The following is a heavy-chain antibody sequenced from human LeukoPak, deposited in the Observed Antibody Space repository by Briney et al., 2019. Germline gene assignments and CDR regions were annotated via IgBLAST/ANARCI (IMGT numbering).Heavy chain of an antibody. D-gene: IGHD2-2*01. CDR1: GYTLTEMS. CDR3: TTCLNGAGQPVAIYYYGMDV. CDR2: FDPEDGET. V-gene: IGHV1-24*01. Sequence: ASVKLSCKVSGYTLTEMSIHWVRHAPGGALEWMGGFDPEDGETVYAPKFQGRVTMTEDTSADTAYMELSSLRSEDTAVYYCTTCLNGAGQPVAIYYYGMDVWGQGTTVTVSS. J-gene: IGHJ6*02.